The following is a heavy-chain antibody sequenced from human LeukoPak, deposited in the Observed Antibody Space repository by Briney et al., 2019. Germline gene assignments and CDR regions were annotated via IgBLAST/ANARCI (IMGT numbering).Heavy chain of an antibody. CDR3: AKTPSSTWFLAFDY. J-gene: IGHJ4*02. CDR2: ISYDGSNK. D-gene: IGHD6-13*01. CDR1: GFTFSSYG. V-gene: IGHV3-30*18. Sequence: TGRSLRLSCAASGFTFSSYGMHWVRQAPGKGLEWVAVISYDGSNKYYADSVKGRFTISRDNSKNTLYVQMNSLRAEDTAVYYCAKTPSSTWFLAFDYWGQGTQVTVSS.